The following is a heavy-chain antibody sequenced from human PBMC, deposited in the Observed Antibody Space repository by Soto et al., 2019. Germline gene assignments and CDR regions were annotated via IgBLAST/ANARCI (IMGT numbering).Heavy chain of an antibody. D-gene: IGHD6-19*01. CDR1: GFTFSSYA. Sequence: EVQLLESGGGLVQPGGSLRLSCTASGFTFSSYAMSWARQAPGKGLEWLATFAVPYTGAQTFYADSVVGRLTISRADSKYTLYLQLNSLRVEDTAVYYCAKDWGRIAVAGWTDWGPGTLVTVSS. CDR2: VPYTGAQT. J-gene: IGHJ4*02. V-gene: IGHV3-23*01. CDR3: AKDWGRIAVAGWTD.